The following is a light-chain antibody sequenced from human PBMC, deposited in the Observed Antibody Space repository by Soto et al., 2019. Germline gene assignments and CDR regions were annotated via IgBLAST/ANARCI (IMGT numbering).Light chain of an antibody. CDR3: QSYDSSLSAVV. J-gene: IGLJ2*01. CDR1: SSNIGAGYD. Sequence: QSVLTQPTSVSGAPGQRVTISCTGSSSNIGAGYDVHWYQQLPGTAPKLLIYGNSNRPSGVPDRFSGSKSGTSASLAITGRQAEDEADYYCQSYDSSLSAVVFGGGTKVTVL. CDR2: GNS. V-gene: IGLV1-40*01.